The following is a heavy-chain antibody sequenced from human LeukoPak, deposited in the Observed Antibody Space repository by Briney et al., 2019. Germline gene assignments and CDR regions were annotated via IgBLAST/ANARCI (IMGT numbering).Heavy chain of an antibody. Sequence: SETLSLTCTVSGGSISSSNYYWGWIRQPPGKGLEWIGNIYYSGSTYYNPSLKSRVTISVDTSKNQFSLKLSSVTAADTAVYXXARRSYYGSGSYHLIDYWGQGTLVTVSS. D-gene: IGHD3-10*01. CDR2: IYYSGST. CDR1: GGSISSSNYY. J-gene: IGHJ4*02. V-gene: IGHV4-39*01. CDR3: ARRSYYGSGSYHLIDY.